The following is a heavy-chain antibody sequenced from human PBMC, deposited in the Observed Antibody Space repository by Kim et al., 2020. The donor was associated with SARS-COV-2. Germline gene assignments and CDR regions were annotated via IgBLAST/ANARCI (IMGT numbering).Heavy chain of an antibody. J-gene: IGHJ6*02. CDR2: ISSSSSYI. V-gene: IGHV3-21*01. D-gene: IGHD3-16*02. CDR3: ARDGSLRLGELSLAYYYYGMDV. Sequence: GGSLRLSCAASGFTFSSYSMNWVRQAPGKGLEWVSSISSSSSYIYYADSVKGRFTISRDNANNSLYLQMNSLRAEDTAVYYCARDGSLRLGELSLAYYYYGMDVWGRGTTVTVSS. CDR1: GFTFSSYS.